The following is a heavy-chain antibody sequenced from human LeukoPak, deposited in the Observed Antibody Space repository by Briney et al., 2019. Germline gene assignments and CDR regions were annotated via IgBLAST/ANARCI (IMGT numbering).Heavy chain of an antibody. CDR1: ALTFTGSA. J-gene: IGHJ6*02. CDR3: CSQLHSVAYYSNYYGMDV. V-gene: IGHV3-73*01. Sequence: GGSLRLSCEASALTFTGSAMDCVRQASGKGLEWVGRIRGTTDTAYAASVRGRFTISRDDSKNTAYLQMNSMKTEERAVYYCCSQLHSVAYYSNYYGMDVWGQGTTVTVSS. D-gene: IGHD5/OR15-5a*01. CDR2: IRGTTDT.